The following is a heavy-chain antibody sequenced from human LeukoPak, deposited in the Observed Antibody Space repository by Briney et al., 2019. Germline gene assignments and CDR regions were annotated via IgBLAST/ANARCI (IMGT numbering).Heavy chain of an antibody. CDR1: GGSFRGYY. CDR2: INHSGST. Sequence: SETLSLTCAVYGGSFRGYYWSWIRQPPGKGLEWIGEINHSGSTNYNPSLKSRVTISVDTSKNQFSLKLSSVTAADTAVYYCARGRGPYGMDVWGQGTTVTVSS. D-gene: IGHD3/OR15-3a*01. CDR3: ARGRGPYGMDV. J-gene: IGHJ6*02. V-gene: IGHV4-34*01.